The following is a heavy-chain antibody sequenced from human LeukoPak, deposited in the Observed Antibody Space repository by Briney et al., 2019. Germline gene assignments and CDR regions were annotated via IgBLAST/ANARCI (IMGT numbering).Heavy chain of an antibody. J-gene: IGHJ4*02. Sequence: GGSVRLSCAASGFTLSSNYMSCVRQAPGKGLEWVSVIYSGGSTYYADSVKGRFTISRDNSKNTLYLQMNSLRAEDTAVYYCARVDGGGIDYWGQGTLVTVSS. D-gene: IGHD3-10*01. CDR2: IYSGGST. V-gene: IGHV3-53*01. CDR1: GFTLSSNY. CDR3: ARVDGGGIDY.